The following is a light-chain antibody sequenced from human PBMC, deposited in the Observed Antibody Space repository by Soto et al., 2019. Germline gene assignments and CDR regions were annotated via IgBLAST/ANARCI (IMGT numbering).Light chain of an antibody. CDR1: QNIYTW. CDR3: QHYNSYST. J-gene: IGKJ1*01. CDR2: KAS. Sequence: TQCPSTLYPSIGHIVTITCRAIQNIYTWLAWYQQKPGIAPKLLIHKASTLESGVPSRFSGSGYGTEFTLTISSLQPEDFATYICQHYNSYSTFGPGTKVDI. V-gene: IGKV1-5*03.